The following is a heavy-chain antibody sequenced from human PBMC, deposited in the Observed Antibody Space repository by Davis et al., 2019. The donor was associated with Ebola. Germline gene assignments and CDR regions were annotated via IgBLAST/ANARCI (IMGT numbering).Heavy chain of an antibody. Sequence: GESLKISCAASGFTFSSYWMSWVRQAPGKGLEWVANIKQDGSEKYYVDSVKGRFTISRDNAKNSLYLQMNSLRSEDTAVYYCARAYRGGGGDPEFDYWGQGTLVTVSS. J-gene: IGHJ4*02. CDR2: IKQDGSEK. CDR3: ARAYRGGGGDPEFDY. CDR1: GFTFSSYW. D-gene: IGHD2-21*02. V-gene: IGHV3-7*03.